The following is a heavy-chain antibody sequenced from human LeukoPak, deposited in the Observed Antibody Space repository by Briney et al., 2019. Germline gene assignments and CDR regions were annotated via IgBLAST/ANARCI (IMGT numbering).Heavy chain of an antibody. CDR2: ISGSGGST. CDR1: GFTFSSYG. CDR3: AKDRRMMLKTYFDY. D-gene: IGHD4/OR15-4a*01. V-gene: IGHV3-23*01. J-gene: IGHJ4*02. Sequence: GGSLRLSCAASGFTFSSYGMSWVRQAPGKGLEWVSAISGSGGSTYYADSVKGRFTISRDNSKNTLYLQMNSLRAEDTAVYYCAKDRRMMLKTYFDYWGQGTLVTVSS.